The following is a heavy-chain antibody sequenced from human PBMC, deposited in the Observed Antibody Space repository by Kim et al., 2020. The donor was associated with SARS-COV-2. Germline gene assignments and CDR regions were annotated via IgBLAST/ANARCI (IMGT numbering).Heavy chain of an antibody. Sequence: GGSLRLSCAASGFTFSSYWMSWVRQAPGKGLEWVANIKQDGSEKYYVDSVKGRFTISRDNAKNSLYLQMNSLRAEDTAVYYCARDMLRIAAAGTGGFDYWGQGTLVTVSS. CDR3: ARDMLRIAAAGTGGFDY. J-gene: IGHJ4*02. CDR2: IKQDGSEK. CDR1: GFTFSSYW. V-gene: IGHV3-7*03. D-gene: IGHD6-13*01.